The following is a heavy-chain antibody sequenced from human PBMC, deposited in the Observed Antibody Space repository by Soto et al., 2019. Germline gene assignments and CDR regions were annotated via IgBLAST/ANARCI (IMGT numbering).Heavy chain of an antibody. D-gene: IGHD6-13*01. CDR1: GGTFSSYA. V-gene: IGHV1-69*01. J-gene: IGHJ5*02. Sequence: QVQLVQSGAEVKKPGSSVKVSCKASGGTFSSYAISWVRQAPGQGLEWMGGIIPIFGTANYAQKFQGRVTITADESTSTAYMVRSSLRAEDTAVYYCARGGGIAAAGTSWFDPWGQGTLVTVSS. CDR3: ARGGGIAAAGTSWFDP. CDR2: IIPIFGTA.